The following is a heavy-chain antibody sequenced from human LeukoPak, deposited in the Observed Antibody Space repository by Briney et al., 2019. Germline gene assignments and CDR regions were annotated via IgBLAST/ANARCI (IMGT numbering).Heavy chain of an antibody. CDR3: ARESGYSAFDI. Sequence: PSETLSLTCTVSGGSISSGGYYWSWIRKPPGKGLEWIGYIYHSGSTYYNPSLKSRITISVDRSKNQFSLELSSVTAADTAVYYCARESGYSAFDIWGQGTMVTVSS. CDR1: GGSISSGGYY. D-gene: IGHD2-15*01. CDR2: IYHSGST. J-gene: IGHJ3*02. V-gene: IGHV4-30-2*01.